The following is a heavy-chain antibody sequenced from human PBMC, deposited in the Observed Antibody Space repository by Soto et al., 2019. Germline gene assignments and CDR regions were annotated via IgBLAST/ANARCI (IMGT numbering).Heavy chain of an antibody. CDR3: ARGETGVAYALNI. J-gene: IGHJ3*02. D-gene: IGHD7-27*01. CDR1: GYTFTGYY. Sequence: QVQLVQSGAEVKKPGASVKVSCKASGYTFTGYYMHWVRQAPGQGLEWMGWINPDSGGTNYAQKFQGWVTMTRDTSISTAFMERIRLRSDDTAVYYCARGETGVAYALNIWGQGTMVTVSS. CDR2: INPDSGGT. V-gene: IGHV1-2*04.